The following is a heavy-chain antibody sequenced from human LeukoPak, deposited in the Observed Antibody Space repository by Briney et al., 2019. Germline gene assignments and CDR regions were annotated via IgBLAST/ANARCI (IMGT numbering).Heavy chain of an antibody. J-gene: IGHJ4*02. CDR3: ARGDFWSGYPFDY. D-gene: IGHD3-3*01. V-gene: IGHV3-21*06. Sequence: GGSLRLSCAASVFTFSTYSMNWVRQAPGKGLEWVSSITSSSRYTFYADSVKGRFTISRDNAKNSLYLQMNSLRAEDTAIYYCARGDFWSGYPFDYWGQGTLVTVSS. CDR1: VFTFSTYS. CDR2: ITSSSRYT.